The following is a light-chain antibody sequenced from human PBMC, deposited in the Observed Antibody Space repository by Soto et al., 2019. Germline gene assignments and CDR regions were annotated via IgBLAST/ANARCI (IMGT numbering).Light chain of an antibody. CDR2: AAS. CDR1: QSISNY. Sequence: IQMTQSPSSLSASVGDRVTITXXASQSISNYLNWYQQKPGKAPKLLIYAASSLQSGVPSRFSGSGSGTDFTLTISSLQPEDFATYYCQQSYSTPWTFGQGTKVDI. CDR3: QQSYSTPWT. V-gene: IGKV1-39*01. J-gene: IGKJ1*01.